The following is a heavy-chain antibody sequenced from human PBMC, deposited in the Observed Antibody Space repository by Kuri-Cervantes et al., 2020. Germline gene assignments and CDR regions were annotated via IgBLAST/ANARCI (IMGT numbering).Heavy chain of an antibody. J-gene: IGHJ4*02. CDR3: ARYYYGSGSYLAY. CDR2: ISYSGST. D-gene: IGHD3-10*01. Sequence: SETLSLTCAVYGVSFSDYYLSWIRQPPGKGLEWIGYISYSGSTYYNPSLKSRVSISVDTSKNQFSLKLSSVTAADTAVYYCARYYYGSGSYLAYWGQGTLVTVSS. V-gene: IGHV4-34*01. CDR1: GVSFSDYY.